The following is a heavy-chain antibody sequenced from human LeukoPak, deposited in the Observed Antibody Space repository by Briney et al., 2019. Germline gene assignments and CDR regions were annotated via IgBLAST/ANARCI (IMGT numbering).Heavy chain of an antibody. CDR2: INWNGGST. Sequence: PGGSLRLSCAASGFTFDDYGMSWVRQAPGKGLEWVSGINWNGGSTGYADSVKGRFTISRDNAKNSLCLQMNSLRAEDTALYYCARGQTTVSWFDPWGQGTLVTVSS. CDR1: GFTFDDYG. J-gene: IGHJ5*02. D-gene: IGHD4-17*01. V-gene: IGHV3-20*04. CDR3: ARGQTTVSWFDP.